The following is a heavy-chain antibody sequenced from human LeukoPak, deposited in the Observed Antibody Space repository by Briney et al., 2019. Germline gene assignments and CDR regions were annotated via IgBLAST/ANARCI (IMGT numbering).Heavy chain of an antibody. CDR1: GFTFSTCS. Sequence: PGGSLRLSCAASGFTFSTCSMNWVRQAPGQGLEWVPSISSSSTYIYYADSVKGRFTISRDNSKNSLYLQMNNLRAEDTAVYYCARWDRFHGVWGQGTLVTVSS. J-gene: IGHJ4*02. D-gene: IGHD1-14*01. CDR2: ISSSSTYI. CDR3: ARWDRFHGV. V-gene: IGHV3-21*01.